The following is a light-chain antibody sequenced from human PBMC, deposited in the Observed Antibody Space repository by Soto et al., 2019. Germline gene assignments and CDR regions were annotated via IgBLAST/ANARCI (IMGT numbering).Light chain of an antibody. Sequence: DIPMTQSPSTLSGSVGDRVTITRRASPTISSWLAWYQKKPGKAPKLLIYKASTLKSGVPSRFSGSGSGTEFTLTISSLQPDELATYYCQHYNSYPEAFGQGAK. J-gene: IGKJ1*01. CDR3: QHYNSYPEA. V-gene: IGKV1-5*03. CDR2: KAS. CDR1: PTISSW.